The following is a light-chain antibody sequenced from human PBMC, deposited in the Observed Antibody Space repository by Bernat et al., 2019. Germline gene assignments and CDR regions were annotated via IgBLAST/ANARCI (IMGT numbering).Light chain of an antibody. Sequence: EIVLTQSPRTLSLSPGDRVTLSCRASQTISTIHLVWYQQKPGQAPRLLIYGTSSMSTGIPDRFSGSGSGTDFTLIISRLETEDFAVYYRQQYGNSQPITFGQGKRLEI. V-gene: IGKV3-20*01. CDR1: QTISTIH. J-gene: IGKJ5*01. CDR2: GTS. CDR3: QQYGNSQPIT.